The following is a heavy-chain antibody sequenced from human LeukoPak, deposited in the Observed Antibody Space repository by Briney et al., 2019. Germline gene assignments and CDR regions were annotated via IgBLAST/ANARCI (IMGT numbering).Heavy chain of an antibody. V-gene: IGHV3-48*03. D-gene: IGHD3-22*01. Sequence: PGGSLRLSSAASGFIFFVFEMVWLRQAPGRGLEWIAYIRSSGATIYYADSLEGRFTISRDNAKNSLYLQMNSLTVEDTAVYYCARGDKPKAGRLGRGPPIYCHYIDVWGKGTTVTVS. CDR1: GFIFFVFE. CDR3: ARGDKPKAGRLGRGPPIYCHYIDV. J-gene: IGHJ6*03. CDR2: IRSSGATI.